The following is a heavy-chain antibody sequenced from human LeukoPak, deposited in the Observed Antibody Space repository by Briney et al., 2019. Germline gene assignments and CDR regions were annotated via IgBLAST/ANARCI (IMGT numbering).Heavy chain of an antibody. CDR2: ISYDGSNK. D-gene: IGHD6-6*01. Sequence: GGSLRLSCAASGFTFSSYAMHWVRQAPGKGLEWVAVISYDGSNKYYADSVKGRFTISRDNSKNTLYLQMNSLRAEDTAVYYCARYSSSSTWGQGTLVTVFS. CDR3: ARYSSSST. CDR1: GFTFSSYA. J-gene: IGHJ4*02. V-gene: IGHV3-30-3*01.